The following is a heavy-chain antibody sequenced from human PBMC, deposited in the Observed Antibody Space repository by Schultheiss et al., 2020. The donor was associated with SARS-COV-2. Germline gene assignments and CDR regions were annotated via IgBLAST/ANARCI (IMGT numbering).Heavy chain of an antibody. Sequence: GESLKISCAASGFTFSTYSMIWVRQAPGMGLEWVSSLDSSSTYIYYADSVKGRFTISRDNAKKSLYLQMNSLRAEDTALYYCARSLSIAVAGTHYFDYWGQGTLVTVSS. CDR3: ARSLSIAVAGTHYFDY. D-gene: IGHD6-19*01. J-gene: IGHJ4*02. CDR1: GFTFSTYS. V-gene: IGHV3-21*04. CDR2: LDSSSTYI.